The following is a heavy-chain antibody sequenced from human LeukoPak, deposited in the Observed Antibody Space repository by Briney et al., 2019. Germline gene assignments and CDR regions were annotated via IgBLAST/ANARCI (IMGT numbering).Heavy chain of an antibody. J-gene: IGHJ6*02. CDR2: INPNSGGT. V-gene: IGHV1-2*02. CDR3: ARDRVTVTPPVLYYYGMDV. D-gene: IGHD4-17*01. CDR1: GYIFTGYY. Sequence: ASVKVSCKASGYIFTGYYLHWVRQAPGQGLEWMGWINPNSGGTNYAQKFQGRVTMTRDTSISTAYMELSRLRSDDTAVYYGARDRVTVTPPVLYYYGMDVWGQGTTVTVSS.